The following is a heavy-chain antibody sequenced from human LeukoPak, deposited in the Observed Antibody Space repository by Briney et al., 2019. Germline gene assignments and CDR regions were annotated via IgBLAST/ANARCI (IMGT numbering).Heavy chain of an antibody. Sequence: GGSLRPSCAASGFTFRGYTMHWVRRAPGTGLEWVGLVTYDGSKKYYAESVKGRFTISRDNSENTLWLQMNSLGVEDTAVYYCARDGQGGETDAFDIWGQGTMVTVSS. CDR3: ARDGQGGETDAFDI. CDR1: GFTFRGYT. CDR2: VTYDGSKK. J-gene: IGHJ3*02. V-gene: IGHV3-30-3*01. D-gene: IGHD3-16*01.